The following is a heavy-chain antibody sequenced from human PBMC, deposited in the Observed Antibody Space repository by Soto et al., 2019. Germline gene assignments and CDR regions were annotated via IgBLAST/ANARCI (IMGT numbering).Heavy chain of an antibody. CDR2: IYYSGST. D-gene: IGHD4-17*01. J-gene: IGHJ3*02. V-gene: IGHV4-59*08. Sequence: QVQLQESGPGLVKPSETLSLTCTVSGGSISSYYWSWIRQPPGKGLEWMGYIYYSGSTNHNPSLXGXVXIXXDTSKNHFSLKLSSVPAADTAVYYGGRRYGGAFDIWGQGTMVTVSS. CDR1: GGSISSYY. CDR3: GRRYGGAFDI.